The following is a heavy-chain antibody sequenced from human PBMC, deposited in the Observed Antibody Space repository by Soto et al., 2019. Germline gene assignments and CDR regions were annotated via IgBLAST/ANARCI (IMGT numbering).Heavy chain of an antibody. Sequence: SETLSLTCAVSGGSISSSNWWSWVRQPPGKGLEWIGEIYHSGSTNYNPSLKSRVTISVDKSKNQFSLKLSSVTAADTAVYYCARDQRYYDSSGYRDYFDYWGQGTLVTVSS. V-gene: IGHV4-4*02. CDR3: ARDQRYYDSSGYRDYFDY. CDR2: IYHSGST. J-gene: IGHJ4*02. D-gene: IGHD3-22*01. CDR1: GGSISSSNW.